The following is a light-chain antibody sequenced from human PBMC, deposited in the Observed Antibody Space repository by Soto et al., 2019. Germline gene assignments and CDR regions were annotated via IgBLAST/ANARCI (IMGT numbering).Light chain of an antibody. CDR2: LGS. CDR1: QSLLHGNGYNY. J-gene: IGKJ1*01. CDR3: MQALQTPRT. V-gene: IGKV2-28*01. Sequence: DIVMTQSPLSLPVTPGEPASISCRSSQSLLHGNGYNYLDWYLQKPGQSPQLLIYLGSDRASGVPDRFSGSGSCTDFTLKISSVEADDVGVYYCMQALQTPRTFGQGTKVEIK.